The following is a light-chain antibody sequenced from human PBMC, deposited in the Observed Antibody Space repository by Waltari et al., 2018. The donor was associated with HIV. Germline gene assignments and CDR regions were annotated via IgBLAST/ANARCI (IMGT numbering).Light chain of an antibody. CDR1: SSDVGGYNL. CDR3: CAYAGSTTYVI. V-gene: IGLV2-23*02. Sequence: QSALTQPASVSGSPGQSITISCTGPSSDVGGYNLVSWYQQHPGKAPKLMIYEVSKRPSGVSNRFYGSKSGNTASLTISGLQAEDEADYYCCAYAGSTTYVIFGGGTKLTVL. J-gene: IGLJ2*01. CDR2: EVS.